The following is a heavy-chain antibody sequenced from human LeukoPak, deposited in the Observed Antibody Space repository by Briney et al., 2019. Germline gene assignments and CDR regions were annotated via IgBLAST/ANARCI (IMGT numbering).Heavy chain of an antibody. V-gene: IGHV3-74*01. D-gene: IGHD4-11*01. CDR3: ARDHSPGWFGP. J-gene: IGHJ5*02. Sequence: GGSLRLSCAPSGLTFSSHWMHWVRQAPGRGREWLSRIKNDGSSTDYADSVKGRFNISRDNAKNTLYLQMNSLRAESTAVYYCARDHSPGWFGPWGQGTLVTVSS. CDR2: IKNDGSST. CDR1: GLTFSSHW.